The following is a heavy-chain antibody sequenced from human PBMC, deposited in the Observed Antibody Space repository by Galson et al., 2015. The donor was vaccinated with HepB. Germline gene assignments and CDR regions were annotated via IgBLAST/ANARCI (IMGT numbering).Heavy chain of an antibody. V-gene: IGHV3-30*18. Sequence: SLRLSCAASGFTFSSYGMHWVRQAPGKGLEWVAVISYDGSNKYHAESVKGRFTISRDNSKNKVFLQMESLRTEDTALYYCAKGGMSLSYQLLVDYFYYAMDVWGRGTTVTVSS. CDR2: ISYDGSNK. CDR1: GFTFSSYG. CDR3: AKGGMSLSYQLLVDYFYYAMDV. D-gene: IGHD1-1*01. J-gene: IGHJ6*02.